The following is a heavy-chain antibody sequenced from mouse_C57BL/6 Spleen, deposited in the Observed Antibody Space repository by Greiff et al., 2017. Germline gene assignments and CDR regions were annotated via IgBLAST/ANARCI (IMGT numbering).Heavy chain of an antibody. CDR2: IDPSDSYT. Sequence: QVQLQQPGAELVMPGASVKLSCKASGYTFTSYWMHWVKQRPGQGLEWIGEIDPSDSYTNYNQKFKGKSTLTVYKSSSTAYMQLSSLTSEDSAVYYCAFYYDDAMDYWGQGTSVTVSS. J-gene: IGHJ4*01. V-gene: IGHV1-69*01. D-gene: IGHD2-4*01. CDR3: AFYYDDAMDY. CDR1: GYTFTSYW.